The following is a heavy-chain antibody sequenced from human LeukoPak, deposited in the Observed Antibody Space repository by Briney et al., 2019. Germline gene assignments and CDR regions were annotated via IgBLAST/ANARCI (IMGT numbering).Heavy chain of an antibody. V-gene: IGHV4-31*03. D-gene: IGHD2-15*01. Sequence: SETLSLTCTVSGASISSGGYYWTRIRQHPGKGLEWIGYIYYSGSTYYNPSLKSRVTISVDTSKDQFSLKLSSVTAADTAVYYCARDNCSGGSCYSDYWGQGTLVTVSS. CDR3: ARDNCSGGSCYSDY. J-gene: IGHJ4*02. CDR2: IYYSGST. CDR1: GASISSGGYY.